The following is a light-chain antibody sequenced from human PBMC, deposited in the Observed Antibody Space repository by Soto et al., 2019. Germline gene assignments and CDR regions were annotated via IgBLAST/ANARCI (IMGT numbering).Light chain of an antibody. CDR3: QQYGSSPSIT. V-gene: IGKV3-20*01. Sequence: EIVLTQSPGTLSLSPGERATVSCRASQSFTSGYLAWYQQRPGQAPRLLIYGASRRATGVPDRFSGSESETDFTLTISGLEPEDFAVYYCQQYGSSPSITFGQGTRLEIK. J-gene: IGKJ5*01. CDR2: GAS. CDR1: QSFTSGY.